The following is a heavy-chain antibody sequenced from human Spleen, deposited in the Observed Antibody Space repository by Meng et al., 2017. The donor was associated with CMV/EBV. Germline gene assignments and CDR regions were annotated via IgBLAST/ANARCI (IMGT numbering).Heavy chain of an antibody. CDR3: VPYCSSTSCYRVFDY. CDR1: GFTFSDYY. J-gene: IGHJ4*02. V-gene: IGHV3-11*01. Sequence: GESLKISCAASGFTFSDYYMSWIRQAPGKGLEWVSYISSSGSTIYYADSVKGRFTISRDNAKNSLYLQMNSLRAEDTAVYYCVPYCSSTSCYRVFDYWGQGTLVTVSS. CDR2: ISSSGSTI. D-gene: IGHD2-2*02.